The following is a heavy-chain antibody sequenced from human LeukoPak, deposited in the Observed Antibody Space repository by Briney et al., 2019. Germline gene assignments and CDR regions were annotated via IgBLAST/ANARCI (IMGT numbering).Heavy chain of an antibody. CDR2: IIPIFGTA. J-gene: IGHJ6*03. Sequence: SVKVSCKASGGTFSSYAISWVRQAPGQGLEWMGGIIPIFGTANYAQKFQGRVTITADESTSTAYMELSSLRSEDTAVYYCARSSGYYSSLFYMHVWGKGTTVTVSS. D-gene: IGHD3-22*01. CDR3: ARSSGYYSSLFYMHV. CDR1: GGTFSSYA. V-gene: IGHV1-69*13.